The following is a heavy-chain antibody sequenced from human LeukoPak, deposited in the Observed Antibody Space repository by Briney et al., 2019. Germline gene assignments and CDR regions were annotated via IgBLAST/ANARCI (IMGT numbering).Heavy chain of an antibody. CDR3: ARDAYERWLQFSRDMSIALDIDY. D-gene: IGHD5-24*01. V-gene: IGHV1-18*01. J-gene: IGHJ4*02. CDR2: ISAYNGNT. Sequence: GASVKVSCKASGYTFTSYGISWVRQAPGQGLEWMGWISAYNGNTNYAQKLQGRVTMTTDTSTSTAYMELRSLRSDDTAVYYCARDAYERWLQFSRDMSIALDIDYWGQGTLVTVSS. CDR1: GYTFTSYG.